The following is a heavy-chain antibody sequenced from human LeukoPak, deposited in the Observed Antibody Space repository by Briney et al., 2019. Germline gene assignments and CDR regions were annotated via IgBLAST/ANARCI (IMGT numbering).Heavy chain of an antibody. V-gene: IGHV1-69*13. CDR2: ITPIFGTA. D-gene: IGHD2-2*01. CDR1: GGTFSRFT. J-gene: IGHJ4*02. Sequence: GASVKVSCKASGGTFSRFTISWVRQAPGQGFEWMGGITPIFGTANFAQKFQGRVSITADESTSTAYMELSSLRSEDTAVYYCARPRLYEYQLPSPFDYWGQGTLVTVSS. CDR3: ARPRLYEYQLPSPFDY.